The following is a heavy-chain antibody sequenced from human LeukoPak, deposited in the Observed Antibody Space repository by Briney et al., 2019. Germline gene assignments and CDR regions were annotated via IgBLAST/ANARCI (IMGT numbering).Heavy chain of an antibody. Sequence: ASVKVSCKVSGYTLTELSMHWVRQAPGKGLEWMGGFDPEDGETIYAQKFQGRVTMTEDTSTDTAYMGLSSLRSEDTAVYYCATAPLYSSGTFDYWGQGTLVTVSS. CDR1: GYTLTELS. J-gene: IGHJ4*02. V-gene: IGHV1-24*01. CDR3: ATAPLYSSGTFDY. CDR2: FDPEDGET. D-gene: IGHD6-19*01.